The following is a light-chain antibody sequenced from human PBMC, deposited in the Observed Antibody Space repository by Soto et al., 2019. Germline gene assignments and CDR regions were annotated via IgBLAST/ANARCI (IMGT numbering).Light chain of an antibody. CDR3: SSYTSSSTLWV. V-gene: IGLV2-14*01. CDR2: DVS. CDR1: SSDVGGYNY. J-gene: IGLJ3*02. Sequence: QSVLTQPASVSGSPGQSITISCTGTSSDVGGYNYVSWYQQHPGKAPKLMIYDVSNRPSGVSNRFSGSKSGNTASLTNSGLQAEDEADYYCSSYTSSSTLWVFGGGTKLTVL.